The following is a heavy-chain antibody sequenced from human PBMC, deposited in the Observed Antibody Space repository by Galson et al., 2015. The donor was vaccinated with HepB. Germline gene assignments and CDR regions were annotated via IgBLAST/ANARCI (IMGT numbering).Heavy chain of an antibody. J-gene: IGHJ4*02. CDR1: GFTFSSYG. CDR2: ISYDGSNK. CDR3: AKSGVWFGELRWGSIDY. D-gene: IGHD3-10*01. V-gene: IGHV3-30*18. Sequence: SLRLSCAASGFTFSSYGMHWVRQAPGKGLEWVAVISYDGSNKYYADSVKGRFTISRDNSKNTPYLQMNSLRAEDTAVYYCAKSGVWFGELRWGSIDYWGQGTLVTVSS.